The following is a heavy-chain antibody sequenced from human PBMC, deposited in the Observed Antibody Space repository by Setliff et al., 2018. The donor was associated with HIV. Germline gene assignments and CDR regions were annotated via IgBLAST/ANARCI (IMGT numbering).Heavy chain of an antibody. J-gene: IGHJ4*02. Sequence: PGGSLRLSCAASGFTFDTYWMHWVRQAPGKGLVWVSRVSSDGSSKTYADSVKDRFTISRDNAKNTLYLQMNSLRAEDTGVYYCHSGYDTEEQSYFDYWGQGTLVTV. D-gene: IGHD5-12*01. CDR3: HSGYDTEEQSYFDY. CDR1: GFTFDTYW. CDR2: VSSDGSSK. V-gene: IGHV3-74*01.